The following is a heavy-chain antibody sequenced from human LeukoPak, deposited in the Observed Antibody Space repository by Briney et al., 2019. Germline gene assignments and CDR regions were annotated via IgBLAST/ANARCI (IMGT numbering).Heavy chain of an antibody. CDR3: ARGVGSGSPKYGMDV. CDR1: GFTFSSYS. J-gene: IGHJ6*02. CDR2: ISSSSSYI. Sequence: GGSLRLSCAASGFTFSSYSMNWVRQAPGKGLEWVSSISSSSSYIYYADPVKGRFTISRDNAKNSLYLQMNSLRAEDTAVYYCARGVGSGSPKYGMDVWGQGTTVTVSS. D-gene: IGHD1-26*01. V-gene: IGHV3-21*01.